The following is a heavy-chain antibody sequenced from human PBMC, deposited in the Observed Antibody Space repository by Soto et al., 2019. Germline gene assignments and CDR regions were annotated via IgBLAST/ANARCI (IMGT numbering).Heavy chain of an antibody. CDR3: ARNNYYASVSVY. Sequence: QITLKESGPTLVKPKQTLTLTCAFSGFSLNTSGVGVGWIRQPPGKALEWLALIYWDNDKRYSPSLKSRLTITNDTPKNHVVLMMTDMGPVDTATYYCARNNYYASVSVYWGQGTLVTVSS. V-gene: IGHV2-5*02. J-gene: IGHJ4*02. D-gene: IGHD3-10*01. CDR2: IYWDNDK. CDR1: GFSLNTSGVG.